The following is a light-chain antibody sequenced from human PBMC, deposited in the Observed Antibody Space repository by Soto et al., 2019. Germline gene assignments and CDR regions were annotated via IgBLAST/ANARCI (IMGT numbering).Light chain of an antibody. J-gene: IGLJ1*01. CDR3: SSYTSSSTPLYV. Sequence: QSVLTQPASVSGSPGQSITISCTGTSGDVGGYNYVSWYQQHPGKAPKLMIYEVSNRPSGVSNRFSGSKSGNTASLTISGLQAEDEADYYCSSYTSSSTPLYVFXTGTKVTVL. CDR2: EVS. CDR1: SGDVGGYNY. V-gene: IGLV2-14*01.